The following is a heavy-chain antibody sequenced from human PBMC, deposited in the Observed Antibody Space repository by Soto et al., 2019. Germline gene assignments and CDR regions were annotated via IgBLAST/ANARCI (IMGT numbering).Heavy chain of an antibody. V-gene: IGHV4-34*01. D-gene: IGHD2-2*02. CDR1: GGSCSGYY. CDR3: ARGVVPAAIYWFDP. Sequence: LQPLSVRRAVYGGSCSGYYWSCIRQPPGKGLEWIGEINHSGSTNYNPSLKSRVTISVDTSKNQFSLKLSSVTAADTAVYYCARGVVPAAIYWFDPWGQGTLVTVSS. J-gene: IGHJ5*02. CDR2: INHSGST.